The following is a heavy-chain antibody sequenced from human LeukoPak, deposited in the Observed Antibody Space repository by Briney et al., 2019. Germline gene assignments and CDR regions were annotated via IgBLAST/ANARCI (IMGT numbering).Heavy chain of an antibody. CDR1: GGSISSYY. D-gene: IGHD3-10*01. Sequence: SETLSLTCTVSGGSISSYYWSWIRQPPGKGLERIGYIDYTGSTNYNPSLKSRVTISIGTSKNQFSLKLSSVTAADTAVYYCANNNYYGSGSYSDYWGQGVRVTVSS. CDR2: IDYTGST. CDR3: ANNNYYGSGSYSDY. J-gene: IGHJ4*02. V-gene: IGHV4-59*01.